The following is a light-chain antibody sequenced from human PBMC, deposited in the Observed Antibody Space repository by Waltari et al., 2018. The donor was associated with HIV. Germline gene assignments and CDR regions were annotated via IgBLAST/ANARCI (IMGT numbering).Light chain of an antibody. V-gene: IGKV1-9*01. J-gene: IGKJ2*01. Sequence: DIHLTQSPSFLFASVGDRVTITCRASQDSSNSVAWYQQRPEKAPKLLIYSTSTLQSGVPARFRGSRSRTEFTLTIASRQAEDFATYFCQQLNTYPHTFGQGTKVEI. CDR2: STS. CDR3: QQLNTYPHT. CDR1: QDSSNS.